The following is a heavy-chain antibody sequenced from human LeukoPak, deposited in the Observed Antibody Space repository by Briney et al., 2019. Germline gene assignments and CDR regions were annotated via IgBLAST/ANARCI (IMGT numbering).Heavy chain of an antibody. CDR2: ISGSGGNT. D-gene: IGHD3-22*01. CDR1: GFTFSSYA. V-gene: IGHV3-23*01. CDR3: AKAKTVVVIPLDY. Sequence: GGSLRLSCAASGFTFSSYAMSWVRQAPGKGLEWVSAISGSGGNTYYADSVKGRFTISRDNSKNTLYLQMNSLRAEDTAVYYCAKAKTVVVIPLDYWGQGTLVTVSS. J-gene: IGHJ4*02.